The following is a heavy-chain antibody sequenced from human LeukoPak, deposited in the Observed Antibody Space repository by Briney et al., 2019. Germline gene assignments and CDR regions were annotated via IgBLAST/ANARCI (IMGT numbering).Heavy chain of an antibody. CDR3: ARDLFEMATKDY. CDR1: GGSISSSSYY. CDR2: IYYSGST. D-gene: IGHD5-24*01. V-gene: IGHV4-39*07. J-gene: IGHJ4*02. Sequence: PSETLSLTCTVSGGSISSSSYYWGWIRQPPGKGLEWIGSIYYSGSTYYNPSLKSRVTISVDTSKNQFSLKLSSVTAADTAVYYCARDLFEMATKDYWGQGTLVTVSS.